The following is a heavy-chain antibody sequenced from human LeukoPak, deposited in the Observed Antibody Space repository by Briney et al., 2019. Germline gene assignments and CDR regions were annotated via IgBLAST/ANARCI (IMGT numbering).Heavy chain of an antibody. CDR3: ARLLNDYVWGSYRYDFDY. V-gene: IGHV4-39*01. CDR2: IYYSGGT. J-gene: IGHJ4*02. D-gene: IGHD3-16*02. CDR1: GGSISSSSYY. Sequence: SETLSLTCTVSGGSISSSSYYWGWIRQPPGKGLEWIGSIYYSGGTYYNPSLKSRVTISVDTSKNQFSLKLSSVTAADTAVYYCARLLNDYVWGSYRYDFDYWGQGTLVTVSS.